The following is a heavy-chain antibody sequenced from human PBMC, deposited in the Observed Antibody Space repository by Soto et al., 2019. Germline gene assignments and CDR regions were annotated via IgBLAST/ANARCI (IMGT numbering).Heavy chain of an antibody. J-gene: IGHJ4*02. D-gene: IGHD5-12*01. CDR2: IYYSGST. CDR1: GGSISSYY. CDR3: ARARYSGYDYYFDY. V-gene: IGHV4-59*01. Sequence: QVQLQESGPGLVKPSETLSLTCTVSGGSISSYYWSWIRQPPGKGLEWIGYIYYSGSTNYNPSLKSRVTISVDTSKNQFSLKLSSVTAADTAVYYCARARYSGYDYYFDYWGQGTLVTVSS.